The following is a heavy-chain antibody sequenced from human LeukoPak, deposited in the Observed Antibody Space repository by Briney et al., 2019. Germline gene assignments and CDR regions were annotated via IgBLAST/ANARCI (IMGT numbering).Heavy chain of an antibody. Sequence: GASVKVSCKASGYTFTGYYMHWVRQAPGQGLEWMGWINPNSGGTNYAQKFQGRVTMTRDTSISTAYMELSRLRSDDTAVYYCARSRAILYQLLFNYWGQGTLVTVSS. J-gene: IGHJ4*02. V-gene: IGHV1-2*02. CDR1: GYTFTGYY. CDR2: INPNSGGT. CDR3: ARSRAILYQLLFNY. D-gene: IGHD2-2*01.